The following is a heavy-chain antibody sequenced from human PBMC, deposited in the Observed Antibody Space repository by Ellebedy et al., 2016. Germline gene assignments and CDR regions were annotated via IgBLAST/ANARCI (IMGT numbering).Heavy chain of an antibody. Sequence: ASVKVSCKASGGTFSSYAISWVRQAPGQGLEWMGGIIPILGIANYAQKFQGRVTITADKSTSTAYMELSSLRSEDTAVYYCARDRGVRGALHYYMDVWGKGTTVTVSS. D-gene: IGHD3-10*01. CDR2: IIPILGIA. CDR3: ARDRGVRGALHYYMDV. J-gene: IGHJ6*03. CDR1: GGTFSSYA. V-gene: IGHV1-69*10.